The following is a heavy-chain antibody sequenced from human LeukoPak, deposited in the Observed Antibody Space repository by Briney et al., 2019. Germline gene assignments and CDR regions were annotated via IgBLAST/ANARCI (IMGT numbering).Heavy chain of an antibody. CDR3: ARDLSIAAAGIDY. Sequence: PGRSLSLSRAASAFTFSSDSTNSVRHAPGKGLGWVSSISSSSSYIYYADSVKGRFTISRDNAKNSLYLQMNSLRAEDTAVYYCARDLSIAAAGIDYWGQGTLVTVSS. CDR1: AFTFSSDS. V-gene: IGHV3-21*01. D-gene: IGHD6-13*01. J-gene: IGHJ4*02. CDR2: ISSSSSYI.